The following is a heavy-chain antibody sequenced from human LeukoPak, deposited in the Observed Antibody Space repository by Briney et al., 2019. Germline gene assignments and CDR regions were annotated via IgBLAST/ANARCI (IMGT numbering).Heavy chain of an antibody. Sequence: HPGGSLRLSCAASGFTFSSFSSYAMSWVRQAPGKGLDWVSTITAGGRSTYYADSVKGRFTISRDNSKNTLYLQMNSLRAEDTAVYYCAKPPSAGGLWFGELIYWGQGTLVTVSS. CDR3: AKPPSAGGLWFGELIY. V-gene: IGHV3-23*01. J-gene: IGHJ4*02. CDR1: GFTFSSFSSYA. CDR2: ITAGGRST. D-gene: IGHD3-10*01.